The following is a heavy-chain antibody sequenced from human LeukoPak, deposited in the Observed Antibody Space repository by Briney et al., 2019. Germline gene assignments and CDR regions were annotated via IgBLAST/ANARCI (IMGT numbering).Heavy chain of an antibody. Sequence: GGSLRLSCAAPGIAFSTYWMSWVRQAPGKGLEWVANINQDGSDKYYVDSVKGRFTFSRDNAKNSLYLQMNSLRAEDTAVYYCAKMRELSYYDAFDLWGQGTMVTVSS. CDR2: INQDGSDK. CDR3: AKMRELSYYDAFDL. CDR1: GIAFSTYW. J-gene: IGHJ3*01. D-gene: IGHD1-26*01. V-gene: IGHV3-7*01.